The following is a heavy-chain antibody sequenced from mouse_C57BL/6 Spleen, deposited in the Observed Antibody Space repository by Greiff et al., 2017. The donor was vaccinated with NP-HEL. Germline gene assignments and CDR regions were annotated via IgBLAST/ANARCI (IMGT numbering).Heavy chain of an antibody. CDR2: IRNKANGYTT. CDR3: ARYEDYAMDY. CDR1: GFTFTDYY. Sequence: DVQLVESGGGLVQPGGSLSLSCAASGFTFTDYYMSWVRQPPGKALEWLGFIRNKANGYTTEYSASVKGRFTISRDNSQSILYLQMNALGSEDSATYCCARYEDYAMDYWGQGTSVTVSS. J-gene: IGHJ4*01. V-gene: IGHV7-3*01.